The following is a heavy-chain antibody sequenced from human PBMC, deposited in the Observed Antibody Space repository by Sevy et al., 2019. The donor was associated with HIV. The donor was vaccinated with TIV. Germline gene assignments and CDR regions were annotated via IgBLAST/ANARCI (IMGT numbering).Heavy chain of an antibody. J-gene: IGHJ4*02. V-gene: IGHV1-18*01. D-gene: IGHD3-10*01. CDR2: IGVYNGNS. CDR3: ARVPTYYYGSSTYFDY. CDR1: GLSFSSYG. Sequence: ASVKVSCKASGLSFSSYGFTWVRQAPGQGLEWMGWIGVYNGNSNSAQRLQGRVTLTTDTSTSTVYMELSGLKSDDTAVYYCARVPTYYYGSSTYFDYWGQGTPVTV.